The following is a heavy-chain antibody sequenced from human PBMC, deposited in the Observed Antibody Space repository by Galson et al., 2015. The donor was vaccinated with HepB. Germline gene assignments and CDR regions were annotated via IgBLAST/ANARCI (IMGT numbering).Heavy chain of an antibody. Sequence: SVKVSCKASGYTFTSYGISWVRQAPGQGLEWMGWISAYNGNTNYAQKLQGRVTMTTDTSTSTAYMELRSLRSDDTAVYYCARDEPNSPHSSGSTYPPSKDYWGQGTLVTVSS. V-gene: IGHV1-18*04. CDR1: GYTFTSYG. CDR2: ISAYNGNT. CDR3: ARDEPNSPHSSGSTYPPSKDY. J-gene: IGHJ4*02. D-gene: IGHD6-19*01.